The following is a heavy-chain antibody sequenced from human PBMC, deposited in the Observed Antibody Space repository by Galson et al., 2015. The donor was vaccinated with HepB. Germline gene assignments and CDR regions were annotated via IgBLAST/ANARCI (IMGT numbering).Heavy chain of an antibody. CDR2: ISGSGGST. D-gene: IGHD6-19*01. V-gene: IGHV3-23*01. J-gene: IGHJ4*02. CDR1: GFTFSSYA. CDR3: AKGPPEHWVAGKGFDY. Sequence: LRLSCAASGFTFSSYAMSWVRQAPGKGLEWVSAISGSGGSTYYADSVKGRFTISRDNSKNTLYLQMNSLRAEDTAVYYCAKGPPEHWVAGKGFDYWGQGTLVTVSS.